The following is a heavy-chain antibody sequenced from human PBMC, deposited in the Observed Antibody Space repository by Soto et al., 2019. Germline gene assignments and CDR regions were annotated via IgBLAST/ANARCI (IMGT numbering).Heavy chain of an antibody. V-gene: IGHV3-15*07. CDR1: GGSFSGYY. D-gene: IGHD3-16*02. J-gene: IGHJ4*02. Sequence: LTCAVYGGSFSGYYWSWIRQPPGKGLEWVGRIKSKTDGGTTDYAAPVKGRFTISRDDSKNTLYLQMNSLKTEDTAVYYCTTVDDYVWGSYRYPAPYFDYWGQGTLVTVSS. CDR2: IKSKTDGGTT. CDR3: TTVDDYVWGSYRYPAPYFDY.